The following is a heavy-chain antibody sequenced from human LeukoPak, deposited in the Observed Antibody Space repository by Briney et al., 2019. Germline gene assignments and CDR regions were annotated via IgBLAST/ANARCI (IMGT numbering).Heavy chain of an antibody. CDR2: ISSSGSTI. CDR1: GFTFSSYE. V-gene: IGHV3-48*03. CDR3: ASLQPLSYYFDY. Sequence: PGGSLRVPCAASGFTFSSYEMNWVRQAPGKGLEWVSYISSSGSTIYYADSVKGRFTISRDNAKNSLYLQMNSLRAEDTAVYYCASLQPLSYYFDYWGQGTLVTVSS. D-gene: IGHD2-2*01. J-gene: IGHJ4*02.